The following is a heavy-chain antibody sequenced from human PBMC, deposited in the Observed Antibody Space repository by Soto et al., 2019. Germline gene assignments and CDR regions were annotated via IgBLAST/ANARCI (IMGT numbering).Heavy chain of an antibody. Sequence: PSETLSLTCTVSGGSISSGGYYWIWIRQHPGKGLEWIGYIYYSGSTYYNPSLKSRVTISVDTSKDQFSLKLSSVTAADTAVYYCARDRLPRGGDRIAAASNWFDPWGQGTLVTVSS. J-gene: IGHJ5*02. D-gene: IGHD6-13*01. CDR3: ARDRLPRGGDRIAAASNWFDP. CDR2: IYYSGST. CDR1: GGSISSGGYY. V-gene: IGHV4-31*03.